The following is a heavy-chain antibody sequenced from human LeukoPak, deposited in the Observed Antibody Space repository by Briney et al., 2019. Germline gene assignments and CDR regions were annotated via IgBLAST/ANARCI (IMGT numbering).Heavy chain of an antibody. J-gene: IGHJ5*02. CDR1: GGSFSGYY. CDR2: NNHSGST. CDR3: ARARYCSSTSCRGLNWFDP. D-gene: IGHD2-2*01. Sequence: SETLSLTCAVYGGSFSGYYWSWIRQPPGKGLEWIGENNHSGSTNYNPSLKSRVTISVDTSKNQFSLKLSSVTAADTAVYYCARARYCSSTSCRGLNWFDPWGQGTLVTVSS. V-gene: IGHV4-34*01.